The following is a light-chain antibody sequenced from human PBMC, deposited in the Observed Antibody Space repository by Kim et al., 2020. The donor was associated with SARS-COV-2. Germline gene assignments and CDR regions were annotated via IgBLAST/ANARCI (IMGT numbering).Light chain of an antibody. Sequence: DIQMTQSPSSLSASVGDRVTITCRSSQDIRNDLGWYQQNPGGAPKRLIYGASSLQSGVPSRFSGSGSGTEFTLTISSLQPEDFATYFCLQHNTYPINFGQGTRLEIK. J-gene: IGKJ5*01. CDR2: GAS. CDR3: LQHNTYPIN. CDR1: QDIRND. V-gene: IGKV1-17*01.